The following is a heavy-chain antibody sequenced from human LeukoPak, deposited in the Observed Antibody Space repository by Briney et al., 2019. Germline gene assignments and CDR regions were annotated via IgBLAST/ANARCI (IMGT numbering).Heavy chain of an antibody. CDR2: IYYGGST. D-gene: IGHD2-15*01. CDR1: GGSISSSDYY. J-gene: IGHJ5*02. V-gene: IGHV4-39*01. Sequence: SETLSLTCTVSGGSISSSDYYWGWLRQPPGKGLEWIRSIYYGGSTYYNPSLKSRVTISVDTSMNQFSLKLSFVTIADTAVYYCASALGYCSGGSCTRGYNWFDPWGQGTLVTVPS. CDR3: ASALGYCSGGSCTRGYNWFDP.